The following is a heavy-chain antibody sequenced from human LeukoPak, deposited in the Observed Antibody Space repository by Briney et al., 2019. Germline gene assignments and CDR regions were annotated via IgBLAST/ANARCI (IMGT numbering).Heavy chain of an antibody. CDR3: ARHVYDNSGSYPGRY. Sequence: GESLKISCKGSGYSFISYWIGWVRQMPGKGLEWMGIIYPGGSDTRYSPSFQGQVTISVDKSFTTAYLQWSSLKASDTAMYYCARHVYDNSGSYPGRYWGQGTLVTVSS. CDR2: IYPGGSDT. J-gene: IGHJ4*02. CDR1: GYSFISYW. V-gene: IGHV5-51*01. D-gene: IGHD3-22*01.